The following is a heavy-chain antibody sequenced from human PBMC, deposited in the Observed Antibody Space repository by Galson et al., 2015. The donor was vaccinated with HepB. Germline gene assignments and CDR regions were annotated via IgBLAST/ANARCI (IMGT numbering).Heavy chain of an antibody. D-gene: IGHD2-2*01. V-gene: IGHV1-3*01. J-gene: IGHJ3*02. Sequence: SVKVSCKASGYTFTSYAMHWVRQAPGQRLEWMGWINAGNGNTKYSQKFQGRVTITRDTSASTAYMELSSLRSEDTAVYYCASGGGPAANAFDIWGQGTMVTVSS. CDR1: GYTFTSYA. CDR3: ASGGGPAANAFDI. CDR2: INAGNGNT.